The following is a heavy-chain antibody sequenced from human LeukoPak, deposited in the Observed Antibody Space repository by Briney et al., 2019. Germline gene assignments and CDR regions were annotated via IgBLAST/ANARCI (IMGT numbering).Heavy chain of an antibody. V-gene: IGHV4-59*01. CDR2: IYYSGST. D-gene: IGHD2-15*01. Sequence: SETLSLTCTVSGGSISSYYWSWIRQPPGKGLEWIGYIYYSGSTNYNPSLKSRVTISVDTSKNQFSLKLSSVTAADTAVYYCARERGYCSGGSCCAFDYWGQGTLVTVSS. CDR3: ARERGYCSGGSCCAFDY. CDR1: GGSISSYY. J-gene: IGHJ4*02.